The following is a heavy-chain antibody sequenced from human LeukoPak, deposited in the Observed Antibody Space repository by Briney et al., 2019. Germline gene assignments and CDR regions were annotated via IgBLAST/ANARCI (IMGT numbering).Heavy chain of an antibody. D-gene: IGHD3-22*01. Sequence: RGASVKVSCKASGYTFTSYGISWVRQAPGQGLEWMGWISAYNGNTNYAQKLQGRVTMTRNTSISTAYMELSSLRSEDTAVYYCARGYHYDSSGQFDYWGQGTLVTVSS. CDR1: GYTFTSYG. J-gene: IGHJ4*02. CDR3: ARGYHYDSSGQFDY. V-gene: IGHV1-18*01. CDR2: ISAYNGNT.